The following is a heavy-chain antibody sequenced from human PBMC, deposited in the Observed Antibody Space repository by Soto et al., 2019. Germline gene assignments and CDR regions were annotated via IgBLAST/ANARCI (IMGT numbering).Heavy chain of an antibody. Sequence: GESLKIYCQGPGYSFNTYWISWVRQVPGRGLQWMGRVDPGTSYSNYSPSFEGHVTISVDKYKRTAFLQWSSLKASDTAMYYCARHPTLHESRVWSGFDPWGQGTLVTVSS. CDR2: VDPGTSYS. CDR3: ARHPTLHESRVWSGFDP. V-gene: IGHV5-10-1*01. J-gene: IGHJ5*02. D-gene: IGHD3-3*01. CDR1: GYSFNTYW.